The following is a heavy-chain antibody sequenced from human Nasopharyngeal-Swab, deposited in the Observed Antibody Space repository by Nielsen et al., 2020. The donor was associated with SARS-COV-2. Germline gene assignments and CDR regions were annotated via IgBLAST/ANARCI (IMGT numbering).Heavy chain of an antibody. V-gene: IGHV1-69*13. D-gene: IGHD2-15*01. CDR3: ARTYPFYCSGGSCYRYYFDY. CDR2: IIPIFGTA. J-gene: IGHJ4*02. Sequence: SVKVSCKASGGTFSSYAISWVRQAPGQGLEWMGGIIPIFGTAHYAQKFQGRVTITADESTSTAYMELSSLRSEDTAVYYCARTYPFYCSGGSCYRYYFDYWGQGTLVTVSS. CDR1: GGTFSSYA.